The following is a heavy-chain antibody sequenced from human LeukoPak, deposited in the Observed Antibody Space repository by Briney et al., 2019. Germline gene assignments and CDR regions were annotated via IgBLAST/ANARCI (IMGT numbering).Heavy chain of an antibody. J-gene: IGHJ3*02. V-gene: IGHV3-30*14. CDR2: ISSDGINK. D-gene: IGHD3-22*01. CDR1: GFTFSSYV. Sequence: GGSLRLSCAASGFTFSSYVIHWVRQAPGKGLEWVALISSDGINKNYADSVKGRFTISRDNSKNTLYLQMNSLGAEDTAVYYCATDRPMIVIFDAFDIWGQGTMVTVSS. CDR3: ATDRPMIVIFDAFDI.